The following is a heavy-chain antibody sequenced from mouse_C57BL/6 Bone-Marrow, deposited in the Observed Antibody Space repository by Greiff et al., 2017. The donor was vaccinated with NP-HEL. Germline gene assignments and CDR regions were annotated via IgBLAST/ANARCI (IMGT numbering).Heavy chain of an antibody. CDR2: ISDGGSYT. CDR1: GFTFSSYA. Sequence: EVHLVESGGGLVKPGGSLKLSCAASGFTFSSYAMSWVRQTPEKRLEWVATISDGGSYTYYPDNVKGRFTISRDNAKNNLYLQMSHLKSEDTAMYYCARVYYDYDKDYWGQGTTLTVSS. CDR3: ARVYYDYDKDY. J-gene: IGHJ2*01. V-gene: IGHV5-4*01. D-gene: IGHD2-4*01.